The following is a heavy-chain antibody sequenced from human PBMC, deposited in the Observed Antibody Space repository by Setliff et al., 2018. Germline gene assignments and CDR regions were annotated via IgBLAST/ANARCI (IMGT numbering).Heavy chain of an antibody. CDR2: FNVGHGYT. CDR3: ARWDVLRFFDY. V-gene: IGHV1-3*01. CDR1: GYTFTTHD. Sequence: ASVKVSCKASGYTFTTHDLHWVRQAPGQRLEWMGWFNVGHGYTKYSQKFQGRVTMTEDTSTDTAYMELSSLRSEDTAVYYCARWDVLRFFDYWGQGTLVTVSS. D-gene: IGHD3-3*01. J-gene: IGHJ4*02.